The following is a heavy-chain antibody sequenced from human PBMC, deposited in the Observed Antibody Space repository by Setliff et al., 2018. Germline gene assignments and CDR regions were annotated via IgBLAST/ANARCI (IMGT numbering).Heavy chain of an antibody. D-gene: IGHD3-10*01. Sequence: GGSLRLSCAASGFTFSRYWMSWVRQAPGKGLEWVANIKQDGSEKYYVDSVKGRFTISRDNAKNSLYLQMNSLRAEDTAVYYCARPSLWFGEFSNWFDPWGQGTLVTVSS. V-gene: IGHV3-7*01. J-gene: IGHJ5*02. CDR1: GFTFSRYW. CDR3: ARPSLWFGEFSNWFDP. CDR2: IKQDGSEK.